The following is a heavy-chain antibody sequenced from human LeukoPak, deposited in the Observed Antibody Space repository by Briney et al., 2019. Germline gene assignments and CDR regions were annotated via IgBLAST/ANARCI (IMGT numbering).Heavy chain of an antibody. D-gene: IGHD6-19*01. CDR3: ARGSGFSSGWPNPPDY. J-gene: IGHJ4*02. Sequence: ASVKVSCKTSGGTFSSYAISWVRQAPGQGLEWMGGIIPLFGTTNYAQKFQGRVTITADESTSTAYMELSSLRSEDTAVYYCARGSGFSSGWPNPPDYWGQGTLVTVSS. CDR2: IIPLFGTT. V-gene: IGHV1-69*13. CDR1: GGTFSSYA.